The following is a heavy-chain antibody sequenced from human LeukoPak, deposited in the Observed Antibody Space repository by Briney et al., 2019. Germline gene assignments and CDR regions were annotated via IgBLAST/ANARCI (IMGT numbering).Heavy chain of an antibody. CDR3: ARARYVNSFYAFDI. CDR1: GDSISSYY. D-gene: IGHD3-9*01. V-gene: IGHV4-59*01. CDR2: IYYSGST. J-gene: IGHJ3*02. Sequence: PSETLPLTCTVSGDSISSYYWSWIRQPPGKGLEWIGYIYYSGSTKYNPSLKSRVTISVDTSKNQFALKLNSVTAADTAMYYCARARYVNSFYAFDIWGQGTLVTVSS.